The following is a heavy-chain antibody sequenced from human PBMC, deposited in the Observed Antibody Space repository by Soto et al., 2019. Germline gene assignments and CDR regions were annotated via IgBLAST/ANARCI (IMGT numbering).Heavy chain of an antibody. D-gene: IGHD3-22*01. J-gene: IGHJ6*02. V-gene: IGHV3-30-3*01. CDR3: ARDTAYGGYYKYGMDV. CDR1: TFAFRSSV. Sequence: GWSLSLFCAGSTFAFRSSVVSWVCPAPGKGLVWVAVISYDGSNKYYADSVKGRFTISRDNSKNTLYLQMNSLRAEDTAVYYCARDTAYGGYYKYGMDVWGQGTTVTVSS. CDR2: ISYDGSNK.